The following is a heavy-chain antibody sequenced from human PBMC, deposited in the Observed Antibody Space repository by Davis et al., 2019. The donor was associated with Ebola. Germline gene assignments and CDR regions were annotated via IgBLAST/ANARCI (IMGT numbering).Heavy chain of an antibody. CDR2: ISAYNGNT. CDR1: GYTFTSYG. V-gene: IGHV1-18*01. CDR3: ARHRYSSSWYSITNWFDP. Sequence: AASVKVSCKASGYTFTSYGISWVRQAPGQGLEWMGWISAYNGNTNYAQKLQGRVTMTTDTSTSTAYMELRSLRSDDTAVYYCARHRYSSSWYSITNWFDPWGQGTLVTVSS. J-gene: IGHJ5*02. D-gene: IGHD6-13*01.